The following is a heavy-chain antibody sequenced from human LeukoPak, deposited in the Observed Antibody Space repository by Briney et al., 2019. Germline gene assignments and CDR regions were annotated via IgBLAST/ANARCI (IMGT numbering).Heavy chain of an antibody. V-gene: IGHV3-11*01. J-gene: IGHJ4*02. CDR2: IGGSGPTI. CDR3: ARDRSGYYHGLDY. D-gene: IGHD3-22*01. CDR1: GFTFSDYY. Sequence: GGSLRLSCAASGFTFSDYYMTWIRQAPGKGLEWVSYIGGSGPTIYYANSVEGRFTVSRDNAKNPLHLQMNSLRAEDTAVYYCARDRSGYYHGLDYWGQGILVTVSS.